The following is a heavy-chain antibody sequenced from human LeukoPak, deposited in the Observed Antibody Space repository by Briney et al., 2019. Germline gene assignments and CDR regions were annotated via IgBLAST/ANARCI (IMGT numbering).Heavy chain of an antibody. D-gene: IGHD1-14*01. CDR1: GYTFTSYY. CDR3: ARAARDHGNYYYYYMNV. J-gene: IGHJ6*03. Sequence: ASVKVSCKASGYTFTSYYMHWVRQAPGQGLEWMGIINPSGGSTSYAQKLQGRVTMTRDMSTSTVYMELSSLRSEDTAVYYCARAARDHGNYYYYYMNVWGKGTTVTVSS. CDR2: INPSGGST. V-gene: IGHV1-46*01.